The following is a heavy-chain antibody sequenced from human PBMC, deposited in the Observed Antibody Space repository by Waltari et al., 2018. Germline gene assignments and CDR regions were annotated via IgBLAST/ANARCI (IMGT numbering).Heavy chain of an antibody. D-gene: IGHD3-10*01. J-gene: IGHJ6*02. V-gene: IGHV4-59*01. CDR2: IYYSGST. CDR1: GGSISSYY. CDR3: ARTMAYYYGMDV. Sequence: QVQLQESGPGLVKPSETLSLTCTVSGGSISSYYWSWIRQPPGKGLEWIGYIYYSGSTNDNPSLKSRVTISVDTSKNQFALKLSSVTAADTAVYYCARTMAYYYGMDVWGQGTTVTVSS.